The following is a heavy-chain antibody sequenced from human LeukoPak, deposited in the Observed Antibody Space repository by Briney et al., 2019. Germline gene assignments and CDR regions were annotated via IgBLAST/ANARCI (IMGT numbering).Heavy chain of an antibody. CDR2: ISWNSGSI. CDR3: AKAGGYDILTGYPAYFDY. V-gene: IGHV3-9*01. D-gene: IGHD3-9*01. J-gene: IGHJ4*02. Sequence: PGRSLRLSCAASGFTFDDYAMHWVRQAPGKGLEWVSGISWNSGSIGYADSVKGRFTISRDNAKNSLYLQMNSLRAEDTALYYCAKAGGYDILTGYPAYFDYWGQGTLVTVSS. CDR1: GFTFDDYA.